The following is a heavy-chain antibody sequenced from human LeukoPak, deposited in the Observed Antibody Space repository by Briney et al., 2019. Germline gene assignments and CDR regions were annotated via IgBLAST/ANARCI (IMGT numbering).Heavy chain of an antibody. V-gene: IGHV3-74*01. J-gene: IGHJ6*03. D-gene: IGHD2-2*01. CDR1: GFTFSSYW. CDR3: ATVPAAFSYYYDMDV. CDR2: ITNDGSAT. Sequence: GGSLRLSCAASGFTFSSYWMHWVRQAPGKGLVWVSRITNDGSATTYADSVKGRFTISRDNAKNTLYLQMNSLRAEDTAVYYCATVPAAFSYYYDMDVWGKGTTVTISS.